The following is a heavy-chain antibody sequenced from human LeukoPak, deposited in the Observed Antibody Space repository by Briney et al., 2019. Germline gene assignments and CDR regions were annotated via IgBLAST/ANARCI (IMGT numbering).Heavy chain of an antibody. CDR1: GFTFSSIH. Sequence: GGSLRLSCAASGFTFSSIHMVWVRQAPGKGLEWVSVTYTGGNSYYADSVKGRFIISRDISKNTLYLQMNSLRAEDSALYYCARGGRGSAAVVAPRSFDIWGQGTMVTASS. D-gene: IGHD3-22*01. CDR3: ARGGRGSAAVVAPRSFDI. J-gene: IGHJ3*02. V-gene: IGHV3-53*01. CDR2: TYTGGNS.